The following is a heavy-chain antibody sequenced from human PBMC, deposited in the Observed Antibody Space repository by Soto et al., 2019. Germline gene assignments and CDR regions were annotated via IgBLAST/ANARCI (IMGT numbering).Heavy chain of an antibody. CDR1: GGSISSGDYY. V-gene: IGHV4-30-4*01. D-gene: IGHD2-15*01. J-gene: IGHJ3*02. CDR3: AREMSAVAANDAFDI. Sequence: QVQLQESGPGLVKPSQTLSLTCTVSGGSISSGDYYWSWIRQPPGKGLEWIGYIYYSGSTYYNPSLKRRVTISVDPSKNQFPLKLSSVTAADTAVYYCAREMSAVAANDAFDIWGQGTMVTVSS. CDR2: IYYSGST.